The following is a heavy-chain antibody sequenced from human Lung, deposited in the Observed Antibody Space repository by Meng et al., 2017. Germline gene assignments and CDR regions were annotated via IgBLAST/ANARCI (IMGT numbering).Heavy chain of an antibody. CDR3: ARGRGTMIVVAFDY. D-gene: IGHD3-22*01. Sequence: SETLSLTCAVYGGSFSGYYWSWIRQPPGQGLEWIGEINHSGSTNYNPSLKSRVTISVDTSKNQFSLKLSSVTAADTAVYYCARGRGTMIVVAFDYWGQGTLVTVSS. V-gene: IGHV4-34*01. CDR1: GGSFSGYY. CDR2: INHSGST. J-gene: IGHJ4*02.